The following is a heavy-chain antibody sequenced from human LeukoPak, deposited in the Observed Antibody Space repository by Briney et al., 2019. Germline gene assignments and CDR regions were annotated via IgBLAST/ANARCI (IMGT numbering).Heavy chain of an antibody. D-gene: IGHD5-18*01. V-gene: IGHV3-21*01. J-gene: IGHJ4*02. CDR2: ISSSSSYI. Sequence: GGSLRLSCAASGFTFSSYSMNWVRQAPGERLEWVSSISSSSSYIYYADSVKGRFTISRDNAKNSLYLQMNSLRAEDTAVYYCARDRSPGYSYATDYWGQGTLVTVSS. CDR3: ARDRSPGYSYATDY. CDR1: GFTFSSYS.